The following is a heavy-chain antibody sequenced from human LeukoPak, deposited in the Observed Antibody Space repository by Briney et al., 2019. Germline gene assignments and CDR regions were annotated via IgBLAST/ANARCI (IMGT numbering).Heavy chain of an antibody. Sequence: PGGSLRLSCAASGFTFSSYGMHWVRQAPGKGLEGVAVISYDGSNKYYADSVKGRFTISRDNSKNTLYLQMNSLRAEDTAVYYCAKPRYSSSWQSFDYWGQGTLVTVSS. CDR2: ISYDGSNK. D-gene: IGHD6-13*01. J-gene: IGHJ4*02. V-gene: IGHV3-30*18. CDR1: GFTFSSYG. CDR3: AKPRYSSSWQSFDY.